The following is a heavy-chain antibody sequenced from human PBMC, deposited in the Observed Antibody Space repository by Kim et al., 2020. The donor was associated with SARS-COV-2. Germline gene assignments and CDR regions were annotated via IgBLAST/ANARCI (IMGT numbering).Heavy chain of an antibody. J-gene: IGHJ4*02. V-gene: IGHV3-23*01. D-gene: IGHD4-17*01. Sequence: TYYAATVNGPVTISRDTSKNTLYLQMNSLRAEDTAVYYCAKRHYTGTPGYWGQGTLVTVSS. CDR3: AKRHYTGTPGY. CDR2: T.